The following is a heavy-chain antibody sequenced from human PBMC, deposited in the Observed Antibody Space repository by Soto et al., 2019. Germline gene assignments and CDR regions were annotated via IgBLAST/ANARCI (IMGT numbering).Heavy chain of an antibody. CDR3: ARSQMGGGDSLDS. J-gene: IGHJ4*02. CDR2: MNPYTGDT. V-gene: IGHV1-8*01. CDR1: GYRFTSYD. Sequence: ASVKVSCKASGYRFTSYDINWVRQAPGQGLEWMGWMNPYTGDTGYAHNFQGTFTMTRNTSINTAYLEVNSLRSEDTAIFYCARSQMGGGDSLDSWGQGTLVTVSS. D-gene: IGHD3-16*01.